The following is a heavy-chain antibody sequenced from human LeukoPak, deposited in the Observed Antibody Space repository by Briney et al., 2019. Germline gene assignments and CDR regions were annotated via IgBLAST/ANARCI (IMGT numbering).Heavy chain of an antibody. CDR2: ISSSGSTI. CDR1: VYSISSAYY. Sequence: LSLTCTVSVYSISSAYYWGWIRQPPGKGLEWVSYISSSGSTIYYADSVKGRFTISRDNAKNSLYLQMNSLRAEDTAVYYCAELGITMIGGVWGKGTTVTISS. J-gene: IGHJ6*04. V-gene: IGHV3-11*04. D-gene: IGHD3-10*02. CDR3: AELGITMIGGV.